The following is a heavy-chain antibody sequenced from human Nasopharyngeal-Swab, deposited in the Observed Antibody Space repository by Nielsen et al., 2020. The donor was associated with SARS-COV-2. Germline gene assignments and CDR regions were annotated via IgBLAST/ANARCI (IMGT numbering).Heavy chain of an antibody. J-gene: IGHJ2*01. D-gene: IGHD3-3*01. CDR3: ARRLTLESFWYFDL. CDR2: IYYSGTT. CDR1: GDSIRSYY. Sequence: SETLSLTCTVSGDSIRSYYWSWIRQPPGKGLEWIGYIYYSGTTNYNPSLKSRVTISVDTSNNQFSLKLSSVTAADTAVYYCARRLTLESFWYFDLWGRGTLATVSS. V-gene: IGHV4-59*01.